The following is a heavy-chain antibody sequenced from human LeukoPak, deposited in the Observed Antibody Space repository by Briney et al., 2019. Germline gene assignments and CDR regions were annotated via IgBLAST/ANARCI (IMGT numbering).Heavy chain of an antibody. Sequence: KTGGSLRLSCAVSGFTFKNYRMNWVRQAPGKGLEWVSSISGSSSYIYYADSVKGRFTISRDSAKKSLFLQMNSLRAEDTAVYYCARGTDYGDYFPFGYWGQGTLVTVSS. V-gene: IGHV3-21*01. CDR1: GFTFKNYR. D-gene: IGHD4-17*01. J-gene: IGHJ4*02. CDR3: ARGTDYGDYFPFGY. CDR2: ISGSSSYI.